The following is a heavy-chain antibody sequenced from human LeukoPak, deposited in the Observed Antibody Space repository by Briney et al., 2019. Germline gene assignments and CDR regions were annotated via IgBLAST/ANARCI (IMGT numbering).Heavy chain of an antibody. CDR3: AREYSSSSGRAFDI. V-gene: IGHV3-48*01. J-gene: IGHJ3*02. CDR1: GFTFSSYA. CDR2: ITSSRSTI. D-gene: IGHD6-6*01. Sequence: GGSLRLSCAASGFTFSSYAMSRVRQAPGKGLEWISYITSSRSTIYYADSVKGRFTISRDNAENSLYLQMNSLRADDTAVYYCAREYSSSSGRAFDIWGQGTMVTVSS.